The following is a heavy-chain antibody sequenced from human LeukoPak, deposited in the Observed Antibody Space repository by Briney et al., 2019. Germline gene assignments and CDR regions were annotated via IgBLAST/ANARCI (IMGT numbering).Heavy chain of an antibody. Sequence: PSETLSLTCAVSGGSISSNSYYWGWIRQPPGKGREWIGSIYYSGSTYYNPSLKSRVTISVDTSKNQFSLKLSSVTAADTAVYYCARGSLYRDYWGQGTLVTVSS. CDR2: IYYSGST. CDR3: ARGSLYRDY. CDR1: GGSISSNSYY. J-gene: IGHJ4*02. V-gene: IGHV4-39*07. D-gene: IGHD2-2*02.